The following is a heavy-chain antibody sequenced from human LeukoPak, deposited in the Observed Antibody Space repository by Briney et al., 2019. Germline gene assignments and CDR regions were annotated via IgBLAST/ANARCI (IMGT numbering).Heavy chain of an antibody. CDR1: GGTFSSYA. CDR3: ARVRSSGSYYNRYYFDY. J-gene: IGHJ4*02. Sequence: SVKVSCKASGGTFSSYAISWVRQAPGQGLEWMGGIIPIFGTANYAQKFQGRVTITADESTSTAYMELSRLRSDDTAVYYCARVRSSGSYYNRYYFDYWGQGTLVTVSS. D-gene: IGHD3-10*01. CDR2: IIPIFGTA. V-gene: IGHV1-69*13.